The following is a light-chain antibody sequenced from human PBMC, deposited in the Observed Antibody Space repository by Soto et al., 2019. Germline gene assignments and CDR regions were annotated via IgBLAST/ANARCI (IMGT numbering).Light chain of an antibody. CDR1: QSVTSF. J-gene: IGKJ4*01. Sequence: EIVVTQSPATLSLSPGERATLSCRASQSVTSFLAWYQQKPGQAPRLLIYDASDRATGIPARFSGSGSGTDFTLTISNLEPEDFAVYYCQQRSNWPLTFGGGTKVEIK. V-gene: IGKV3-11*01. CDR3: QQRSNWPLT. CDR2: DAS.